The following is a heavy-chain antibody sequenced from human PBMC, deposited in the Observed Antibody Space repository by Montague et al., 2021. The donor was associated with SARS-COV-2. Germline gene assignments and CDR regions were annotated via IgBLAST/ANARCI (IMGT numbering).Heavy chain of an antibody. CDR2: IYYSGST. J-gene: IGHJ4*02. CDR1: GGSNCSYD. V-gene: IGHV4-59*01. Sequence: SETLSLTCSRLGGSNCSYDRRSTRQNPRKGLEWFGDIYYSGSTNYNPSLKSRVTISADTSKNQFSLKLSSVTAADTAVYYCASQVPDFWSGIDYWGQGTLVTVSS. CDR3: ASQVPDFWSGIDY. D-gene: IGHD3-3*01.